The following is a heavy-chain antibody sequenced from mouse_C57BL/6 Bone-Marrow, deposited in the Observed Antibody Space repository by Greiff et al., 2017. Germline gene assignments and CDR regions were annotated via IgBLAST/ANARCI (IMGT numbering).Heavy chain of an antibody. CDR2: IYPRSGNT. V-gene: IGHV1-81*01. CDR3: AREDYGSSLYWYFDV. J-gene: IGHJ1*03. Sequence: VQLQQPGAELVMPGASVKLSCKASGYTFTSYGISWVKQRTGQGLEWIGEIYPRSGNTYYNEKFKGKATLTADKSSRTAYMELRSLTSEDSAVYFCAREDYGSSLYWYFDVWGTGTTVTVSS. CDR1: GYTFTSYG. D-gene: IGHD1-1*01.